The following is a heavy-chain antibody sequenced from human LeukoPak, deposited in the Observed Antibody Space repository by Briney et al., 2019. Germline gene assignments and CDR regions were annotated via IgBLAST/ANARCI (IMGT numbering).Heavy chain of an antibody. CDR1: GYTFTSYG. CDR3: ARPAGFGELLYYMDV. V-gene: IGHV1-18*01. D-gene: IGHD3-10*01. CDR2: ISAYNGNT. Sequence: ASVKVSCKASGYTFTSYGISWVRQAPGQGLEWMGWISAYNGNTNYAQKLQGRVTMTTDTSTSTAYMELSRLRSDDTAVYYCARPAGFGELLYYMDVWGKGTTVTVSS. J-gene: IGHJ6*03.